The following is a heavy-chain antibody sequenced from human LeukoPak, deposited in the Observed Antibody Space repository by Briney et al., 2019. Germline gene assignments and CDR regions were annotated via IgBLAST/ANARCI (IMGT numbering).Heavy chain of an antibody. D-gene: IGHD2-8*01. CDR2: INPNSGGT. J-gene: IGHJ4*02. Sequence: ASVKVSCKASGYTFTAYYVHWVRQAPGQGLEWMGWINPNSGGTNYAQKFQGRVTMTRDTSISTAYMELSRLRSDDTAVYYCARLCVSCISDYWGQGTLVTVSS. V-gene: IGHV1-2*02. CDR1: GYTFTAYY. CDR3: ARLCVSCISDY.